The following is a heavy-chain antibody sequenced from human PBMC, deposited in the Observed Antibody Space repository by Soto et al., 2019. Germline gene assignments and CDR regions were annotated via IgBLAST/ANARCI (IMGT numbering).Heavy chain of an antibody. D-gene: IGHD5-18*01. Sequence: QVQLVQSGAEVKKPGASVKVSCKASGYTFTGYYMHWVRQAPGQGLEWMGWINPNRGGTNYAQKFQGWVTMTRDTSISTAYMELSRLRSDETAVYYCAREVDTAMVTSLDYWGQGTLVTVSS. CDR2: INPNRGGT. CDR1: GYTFTGYY. CDR3: AREVDTAMVTSLDY. J-gene: IGHJ4*02. V-gene: IGHV1-2*04.